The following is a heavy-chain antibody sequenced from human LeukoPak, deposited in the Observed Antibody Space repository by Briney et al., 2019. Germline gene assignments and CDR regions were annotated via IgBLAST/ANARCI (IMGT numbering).Heavy chain of an antibody. Sequence: ASVKVSCKVSGSGGIELDMHWVRQAPGKGLEWMGGFDREDGGTVYARKFQGRVTMTEDTSTDTAYMELSSLTSEDTAVYFCATHTISGVVTYAFHMWGRGTLVTVSS. CDR2: FDREDGGT. CDR1: GSGGIELD. J-gene: IGHJ3*02. D-gene: IGHD3-3*01. V-gene: IGHV1-24*01. CDR3: ATHTISGVVTYAFHM.